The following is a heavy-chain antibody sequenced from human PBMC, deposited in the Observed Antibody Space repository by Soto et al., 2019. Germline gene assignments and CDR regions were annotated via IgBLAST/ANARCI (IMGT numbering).Heavy chain of an antibody. D-gene: IGHD6-19*01. CDR1: GGTFSSYA. CDR2: IIPIFGTA. J-gene: IGHJ6*02. CDR3: ARVVAGDYYYGMDV. Sequence: GASVKVSCKASGGTFSSYAISWVRQAPGQGLEWMGGIIPIFGTANYAQKFQGRVTITADESTSTAYMELSSLRSEDTAVYYCARVVAGDYYYGMDVWGQGTTVTVSS. V-gene: IGHV1-69*13.